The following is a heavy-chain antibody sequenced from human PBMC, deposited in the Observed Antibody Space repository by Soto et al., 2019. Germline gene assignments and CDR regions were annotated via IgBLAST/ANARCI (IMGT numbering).Heavy chain of an antibody. Sequence: QVQLVQSGAEVKKPGASVKVSCKASGYTFTSYGISWVRQAPGKGLEWMGWISAYNGNTYYAQKLQGGGTMTTDTSTSTAYMARRSLRSDDTAVYYFARYGATTACGDWGQGTLVTVSS. CDR1: GYTFTSYG. D-gene: IGHD2-21*01. CDR2: ISAYNGNT. CDR3: ARYGATTACGD. J-gene: IGHJ4*02. V-gene: IGHV1-18*01.